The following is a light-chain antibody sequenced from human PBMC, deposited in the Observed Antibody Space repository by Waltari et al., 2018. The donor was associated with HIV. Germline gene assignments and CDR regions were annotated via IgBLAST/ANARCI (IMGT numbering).Light chain of an antibody. CDR3: QQTFFTPRT. CDR2: ATA. CDR1: QGIDIY. Sequence: DIQMTQSPSFVSASVGDRVTVTCRASQGIDIYLNWYQKKPGKAPQLVLSATAGLRSGFPSRFSGSRSGTDFNLTISALQPEDSATYYCQQTFFTPRTFGQGTKLEIK. J-gene: IGKJ1*01. V-gene: IGKV1-39*01.